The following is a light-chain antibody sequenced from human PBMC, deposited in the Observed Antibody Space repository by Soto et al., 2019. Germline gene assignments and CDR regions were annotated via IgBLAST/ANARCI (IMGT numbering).Light chain of an antibody. CDR3: SSYSGTSTLL. V-gene: IGLV2-14*01. Sequence: QSVLTQPASVSASPGQAITISCTGTNSDIGVNNFVSWFQHHPGRAPKLIIYEVIRRSSGVSNRFSGSRSGNTASLHISGLQTEDEGTYFCSSYSGTSTLLFGGGTKVTVL. CDR1: NSDIGVNNF. CDR2: EVI. J-gene: IGLJ2*01.